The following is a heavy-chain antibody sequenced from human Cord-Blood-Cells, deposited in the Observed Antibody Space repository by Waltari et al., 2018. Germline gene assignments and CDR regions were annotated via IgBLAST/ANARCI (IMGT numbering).Heavy chain of an antibody. J-gene: IGHJ4*02. V-gene: IGHV6-1*01. CDR3: ARESVYGSGSYYFDY. Sequence: QVQLQRSGPGLVKPSQTLSLTCAIPGDSVSSNSAAWNWTRQSPSRGIEWLGRTYYRSKWYNDDAVSVKSRITINPDTSKNHVSLQLNSVTPEDTAVYYCARESVYGSGSYYFDYWGQGTLVTVSS. CDR2: TYYRSKWYN. CDR1: GDSVSSNSAA. D-gene: IGHD3-10*01.